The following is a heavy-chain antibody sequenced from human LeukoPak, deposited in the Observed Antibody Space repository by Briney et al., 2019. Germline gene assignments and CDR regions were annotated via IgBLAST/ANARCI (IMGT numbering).Heavy chain of an antibody. D-gene: IGHD2-2*01. Sequence: PSETLSLTCTVSGGSISSSSYYWGWIRQPPGKGLEWIGRIYYSGSTYYNPSLKSRVTISVDTSKNQFSLKLGSVTAADTAVYYCARILGYCSSTSCSWRFDYWGQGTLVTVSS. CDR2: IYYSGST. V-gene: IGHV4-39*07. CDR1: GGSISSSSYY. J-gene: IGHJ4*02. CDR3: ARILGYCSSTSCSWRFDY.